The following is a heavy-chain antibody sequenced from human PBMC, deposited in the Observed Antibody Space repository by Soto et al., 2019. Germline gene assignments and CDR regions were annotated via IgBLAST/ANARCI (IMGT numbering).Heavy chain of an antibody. J-gene: IGHJ6*02. V-gene: IGHV1-18*01. CDR2: ISAYNGNT. Sequence: QVQLVQSGAEVKKPGASVKVSCKASGYTFTSYGISWVRQAPGQGLEGMGWISAYNGNTNYAQKLQGRVTMTTDTSTSTAYMELRSMRSDGTAVYYCARDLWDFTVFGGVGNYYYGMDVWGQGTTVTVSS. D-gene: IGHD3-3*01. CDR1: GYTFTSYG. CDR3: ARDLWDFTVFGGVGNYYYGMDV.